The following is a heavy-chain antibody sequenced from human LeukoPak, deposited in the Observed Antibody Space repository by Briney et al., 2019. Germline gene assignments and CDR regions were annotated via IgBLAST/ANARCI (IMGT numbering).Heavy chain of an antibody. CDR1: VFAVSSNY. Sequence: PGGSLRLFCAASVFAVSSNYMSWVRQAPGKGLEWVSVIYSGGTTYYADSVKGRFTISRDNSENTLYLQLNSLRAEDTAIYYCARHTSGSFDYWGQGTLVTVSS. D-gene: IGHD3-10*01. V-gene: IGHV3-53*01. J-gene: IGHJ4*02. CDR2: IYSGGTT. CDR3: ARHTSGSFDY.